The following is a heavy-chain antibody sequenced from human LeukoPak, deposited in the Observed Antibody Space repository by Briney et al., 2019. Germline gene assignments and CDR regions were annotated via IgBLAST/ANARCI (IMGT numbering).Heavy chain of an antibody. CDR3: ARMGVQLERRADY. J-gene: IGHJ4*02. V-gene: IGHV3-30*09. Sequence: GGSLRPSCAASGFIFSNCAMHWVRQAPGKGLEWVAVIPYDESNKYYADFVEGRFDISRDNSKNTLYLQMNSLRVEDTAVYYCARMGVQLERRADYWGQGTLVTVSS. CDR2: IPYDESNK. D-gene: IGHD1-1*01. CDR1: GFIFSNCA.